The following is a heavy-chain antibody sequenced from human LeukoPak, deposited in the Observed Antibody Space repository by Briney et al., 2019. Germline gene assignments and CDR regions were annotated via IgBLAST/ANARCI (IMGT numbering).Heavy chain of an antibody. D-gene: IGHD1-26*01. CDR1: GVSISGYY. V-gene: IGHV4-59*01. J-gene: IGHJ4*02. CDR2: IFYSGST. Sequence: SETLFLTCTVSGVSISGYYWSWIRQPPGKGLEWIGYIFYSGSTNYNPSLMSRVTISVDTSKNQFSLKLSSVTAADTAVYYCARGEWDLLFDYWGQGTLVTVSS. CDR3: ARGEWDLLFDY.